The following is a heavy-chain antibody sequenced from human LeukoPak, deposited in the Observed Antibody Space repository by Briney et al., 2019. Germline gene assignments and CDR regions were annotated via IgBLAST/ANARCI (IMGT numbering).Heavy chain of an antibody. V-gene: IGHV3-23*01. CDR2: ISGTGGST. CDR3: AKVWLGEDTYLDF. CDR1: GFTFSSYA. Sequence: GGSLRLSCAASGFTFSSYAMSWVRQAPGKGLEWVSGISGTGGSTYYADSVKGRFTISRDNSKNTLYLQINSLRAEDTAVYFCAKVWLGEDTYLDFWGQGTLVTVSS. J-gene: IGHJ4*02. D-gene: IGHD3-10*01.